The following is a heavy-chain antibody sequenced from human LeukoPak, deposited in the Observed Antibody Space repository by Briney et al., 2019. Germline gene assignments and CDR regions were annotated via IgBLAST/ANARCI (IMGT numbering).Heavy chain of an antibody. J-gene: IGHJ4*02. CDR1: GYTFTGYY. CDR2: INPNSGGT. Sequence: ASVTVSCKASGYTFTGYYMHWVRQAPGQGLEWMGWINPNSGGTNYAQKFQGRVTMTRDTSISTAYMELSRLRSDDTAVYYCARDPNYYGSGSHIDYWGQGTLVTVSS. CDR3: ARDPNYYGSGSHIDY. D-gene: IGHD3-10*01. V-gene: IGHV1-2*02.